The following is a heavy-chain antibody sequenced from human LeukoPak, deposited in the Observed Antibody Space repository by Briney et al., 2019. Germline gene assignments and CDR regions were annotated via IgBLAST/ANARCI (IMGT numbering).Heavy chain of an antibody. D-gene: IGHD4-23*01. Sequence: SVKVSCKASGGTFSSYAISWVRQAPGQGLEWMGGIIPIFGTANYAQKFQGRVTITADESTSTAYMELSSLRSEDTAVYYCAGDRGVSTVVTYYYYGMDVWGQGTTVTVSS. V-gene: IGHV1-69*13. CDR1: GGTFSSYA. J-gene: IGHJ6*02. CDR2: IIPIFGTA. CDR3: AGDRGVSTVVTYYYYGMDV.